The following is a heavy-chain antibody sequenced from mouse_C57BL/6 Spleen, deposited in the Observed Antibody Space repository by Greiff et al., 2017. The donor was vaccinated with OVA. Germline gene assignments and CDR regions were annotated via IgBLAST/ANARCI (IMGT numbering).Heavy chain of an antibody. V-gene: IGHV1-80*01. CDR3: ARKFYYGSSYVWYFDV. D-gene: IGHD1-1*01. Sequence: VQLQESGAELVKPGASVKISCKASGYAFSSYWMNWVKQRPGKGLEWIGQIYPGDGDTNYNGKFKGKATLTADKSSSTAYMQLSSLTSEDSAVYFCARKFYYGSSYVWYFDVWGTGTTVTVSS. CDR2: IYPGDGDT. CDR1: GYAFSSYW. J-gene: IGHJ1*03.